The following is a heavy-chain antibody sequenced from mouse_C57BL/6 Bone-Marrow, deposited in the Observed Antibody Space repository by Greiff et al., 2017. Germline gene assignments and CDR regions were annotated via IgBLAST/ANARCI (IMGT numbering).Heavy chain of an antibody. V-gene: IGHV5-6*01. CDR3: ASYSNLDY. CDR2: ISSGGSYT. Sequence: EVKLVESGGDLVKPGGSLKLSCAASGFTFSSYGMSWVRQTPDKRLEWVATISSGGSYTYYPDSVKGRCTISRDNAKNTLYLQLSSLKSEDTAMYYCASYSNLDYWGQGTTLTVSS. J-gene: IGHJ2*01. D-gene: IGHD2-5*01. CDR1: GFTFSSYG.